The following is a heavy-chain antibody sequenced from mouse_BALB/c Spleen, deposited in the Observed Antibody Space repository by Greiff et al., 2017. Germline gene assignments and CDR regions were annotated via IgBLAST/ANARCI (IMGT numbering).Heavy chain of an antibody. Sequence: VKVVESGPGLVAPSQSLSITCTVSGFSLTSYDISWIRQPPGKGLEWLGVIWTGGGTNYNSAFMSRLSISKDNSKSQVFLKMNSLQTDDTAIYYCVRSLDYWGQGTSVTVSS. CDR3: VRSLDY. CDR1: GFSLTSYD. CDR2: IWTGGGT. J-gene: IGHJ4*01. D-gene: IGHD1-2*01. V-gene: IGHV2-9-2*01.